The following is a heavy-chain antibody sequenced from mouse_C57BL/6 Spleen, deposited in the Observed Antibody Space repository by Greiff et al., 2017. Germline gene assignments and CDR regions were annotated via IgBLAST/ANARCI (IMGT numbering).Heavy chain of an antibody. Sequence: EVQLVESGGGLVKPGGSLKLSCAASGFTFSSYTMSWVRQTPEKRLEWVATISGGGGNTYYPESVKGRFTISRDNAKNTLYLQMSSLRSEDTALYYCARRGDYGSSYAYWDVDVWGTGTTVTVSS. CDR3: ARRGDYGSSYAYWDVDV. CDR2: ISGGGGNT. V-gene: IGHV5-9*01. J-gene: IGHJ1*03. D-gene: IGHD1-3*01. CDR1: GFTFSSYT.